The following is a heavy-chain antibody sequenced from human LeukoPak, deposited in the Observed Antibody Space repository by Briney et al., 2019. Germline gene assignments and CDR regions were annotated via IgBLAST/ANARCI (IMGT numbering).Heavy chain of an antibody. Sequence: SETLSLTCTVSGGSISSYYWSWIRQPPGKGQEWIRYIYYTGSTNYSPSLKSRVTISVDTSKNHFSLNLSSVTAADTAVYYCARDFRNDGWFDPWGQGTLVTVSS. CDR1: GGSISSYY. V-gene: IGHV4-59*01. CDR3: ARDFRNDGWFDP. J-gene: IGHJ5*02. D-gene: IGHD1-1*01. CDR2: IYYTGST.